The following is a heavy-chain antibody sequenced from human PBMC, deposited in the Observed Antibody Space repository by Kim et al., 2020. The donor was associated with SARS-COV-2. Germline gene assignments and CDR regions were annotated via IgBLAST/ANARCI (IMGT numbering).Heavy chain of an antibody. CDR1: GGSFSGYY. Sequence: SETLSLTCAVYGGSFSGYYWSWIRQPPGKGLEWIGEINHSGSTNYNPSLKSRVTISVDTSKNQFSLKLSSVTAADTAVYYCARARPKTQIAARGYYFDYWGQGTLVTVSS. J-gene: IGHJ4*02. V-gene: IGHV4-34*01. CDR3: ARARPKTQIAARGYYFDY. CDR2: INHSGST. D-gene: IGHD6-6*01.